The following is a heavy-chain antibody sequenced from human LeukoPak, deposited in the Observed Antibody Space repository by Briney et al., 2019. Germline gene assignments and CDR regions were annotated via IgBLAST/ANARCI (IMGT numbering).Heavy chain of an antibody. Sequence: SETLSLTCTVSGGSISSGSYYWSWIRQPAGKGLEWIGRIYTSGSTNYNPSLKSRVTISVDTSKNQFSLKLSSVTAADTAVYYCARLRGNWFDPWGQGTLVTVSS. J-gene: IGHJ5*02. CDR3: ARLRGNWFDP. CDR2: IYTSGST. CDR1: GGSISSGSYY. D-gene: IGHD4/OR15-4a*01. V-gene: IGHV4-61*02.